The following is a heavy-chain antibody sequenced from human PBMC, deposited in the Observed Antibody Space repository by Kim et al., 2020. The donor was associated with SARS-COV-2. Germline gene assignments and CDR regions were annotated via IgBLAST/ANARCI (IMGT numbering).Heavy chain of an antibody. J-gene: IGHJ3*02. V-gene: IGHV3-11*06. CDR1: GFTFSDYY. CDR2: ISSSSSYT. D-gene: IGHD3-22*01. CDR3: ARRLTDYYDSSGYYLDAFDI. Sequence: GGSLRLSCAASGFTFSDYYMSWIRQAPGKGLEWVSYISSSSSYTNYADSVKGRFTISRDNAKNSLYLQMNSLRAEDTAVYYCARRLTDYYDSSGYYLDAFDIRGQGTMVTVSS.